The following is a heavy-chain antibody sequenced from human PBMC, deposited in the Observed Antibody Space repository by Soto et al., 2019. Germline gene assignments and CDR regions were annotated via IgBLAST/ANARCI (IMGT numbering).Heavy chain of an antibody. D-gene: IGHD3-9*01. CDR3: ARDSYDILTGYGGDFDY. V-gene: IGHV3-48*01. CDR1: GFTFSSYS. CDR2: ISSSSSTI. J-gene: IGHJ4*02. Sequence: GGSLRLSCAASGFTFSSYSMNWVRQAPGKGLEWVSYISSSSSTIYYADSVKGRFTISRDNAKNSLYLQMNSLRAEDTAVYYCARDSYDILTGYGGDFDYWGQGTLVTVSS.